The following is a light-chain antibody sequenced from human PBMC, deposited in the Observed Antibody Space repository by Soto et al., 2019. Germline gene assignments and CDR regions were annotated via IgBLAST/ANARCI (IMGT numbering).Light chain of an antibody. V-gene: IGKV3-20*01. Sequence: EIVLTQSPGTLSLSPGERSTLSCISSQSVSNNYLAWYQQKPGQAPRLLIYGASTRATGIPARFSGSGSGTDFTLTIDRLEPEDFAVYYCHQYYSSPTTFGGGTKVDI. J-gene: IGKJ4*01. CDR2: GAS. CDR1: QSVSNNY. CDR3: HQYYSSPTT.